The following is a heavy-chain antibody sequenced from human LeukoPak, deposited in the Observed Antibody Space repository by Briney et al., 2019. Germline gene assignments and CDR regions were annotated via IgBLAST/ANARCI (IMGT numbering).Heavy chain of an antibody. D-gene: IGHD2-15*01. V-gene: IGHV3-21*01. CDR3: ATSSTAATASFDY. J-gene: IGHJ4*02. CDR1: GFTFSSYS. CDR2: ISSSSSYI. Sequence: GGSLRLSCAASGFTFSSYSMNWVRQAPGKGLEWVSSISSSSSYIYYADSVKGRFTISRDNAKNSLYLRMNSLRAEDTAVYYCATSSTAATASFDYWGQGTLVTVSS.